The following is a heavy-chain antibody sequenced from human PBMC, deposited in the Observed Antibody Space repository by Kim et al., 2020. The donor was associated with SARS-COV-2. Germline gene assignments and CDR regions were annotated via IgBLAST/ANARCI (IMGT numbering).Heavy chain of an antibody. CDR1: GFTFSSYS. D-gene: IGHD3-16*01. CDR2: IRNSGNYI. CDR3: ARDLLRRGGVDV. Sequence: GGSLRLSCAASGFTFSSYSMTWVRQAPGKGLEWVSAIRNSGNYIYYADSVKGRFTISRDNPKNSLYLHMNSLRAEDTAVYYCARDLLRRGGVDVWGQGTLVTVSS. J-gene: IGHJ6*02. V-gene: IGHV3-21*01.